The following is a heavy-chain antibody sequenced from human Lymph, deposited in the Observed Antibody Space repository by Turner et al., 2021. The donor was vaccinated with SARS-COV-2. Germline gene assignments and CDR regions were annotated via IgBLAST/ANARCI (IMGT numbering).Heavy chain of an antibody. CDR1: GFHFSSYR. CDR2: ISISSSTI. D-gene: IGHD2-15*01. Sequence: EVQLVESGGGLVQPGGSLRPSCSASGFHFSSYRMNWVRQAPGKGLEWVSYISISSSTIYYADSVKGRFTISRENAKNSQYLQMNSLRDEDTAVYYCARDRGGYGAYYYGMDVWGQGTTVTVSS. V-gene: IGHV3-48*02. J-gene: IGHJ6*02. CDR3: ARDRGGYGAYYYGMDV.